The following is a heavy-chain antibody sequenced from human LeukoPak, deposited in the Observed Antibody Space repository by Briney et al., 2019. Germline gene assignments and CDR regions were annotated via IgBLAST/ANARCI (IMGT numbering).Heavy chain of an antibody. Sequence: GGSLRLSCAASGFTFSTYPMHWVRQAPGKGLEYVAAITSNGNSAYYANSVKGRFTISRDNSKNTLYLQMGSLRAEDMAVYYCARRRGDQEFYYFDNWGQGTLVTVSS. CDR2: ITSNGNSA. CDR3: ARRRGDQEFYYFDN. J-gene: IGHJ4*02. V-gene: IGHV3-64*01. CDR1: GFTFSTYP. D-gene: IGHD4-17*01.